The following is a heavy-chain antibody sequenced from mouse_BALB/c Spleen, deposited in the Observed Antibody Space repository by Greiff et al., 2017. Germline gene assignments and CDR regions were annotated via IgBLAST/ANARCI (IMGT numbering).Heavy chain of an antibody. D-gene: IGHD1-1*01. CDR1: GFNIKDYY. CDR2: IDPENGDT. J-gene: IGHJ3*01. Sequence: EVQRVESGAELVRSGASVKLSCTASGFNIKDYYMHWVKQRPEQGLEWIGWIDPENGDTEYAPKFQGKATMTADTSSNTAYLQLSSLTSEDTAVYYCNAYYYGSTPFAYWGQGTLVTVSA. V-gene: IGHV14-4*02. CDR3: NAYYYGSTPFAY.